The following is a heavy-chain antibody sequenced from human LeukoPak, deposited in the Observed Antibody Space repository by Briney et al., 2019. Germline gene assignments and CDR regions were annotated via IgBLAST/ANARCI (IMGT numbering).Heavy chain of an antibody. Sequence: PSETLSLTCAVYGGSFSGYYWSWIRQPPGKGLEWIGEINHSGSTNYNPSLKSRVTISVDTSKNQFSLKLSSVTAADTAVYYCARRGFYYGSGSYFFTPEYYYYMDVWGKGTTVTISS. CDR3: ARRGFYYGSGSYFFTPEYYYYMDV. D-gene: IGHD3-10*01. CDR2: INHSGST. J-gene: IGHJ6*03. CDR1: GGSFSGYY. V-gene: IGHV4-34*01.